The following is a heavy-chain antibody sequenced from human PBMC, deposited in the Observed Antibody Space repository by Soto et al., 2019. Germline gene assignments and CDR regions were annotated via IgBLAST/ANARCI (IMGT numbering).Heavy chain of an antibody. CDR1: GGSISTNGHY. CDR2: IYYTGNS. D-gene: IGHD2-15*01. J-gene: IGHJ4*02. Sequence: QVQLQESGPELVKPSQTLSLTCTVSGGSISTNGHYWTWIRQHPGKGLEWIAYIYYTGNSYLNPSLKSGRSISVDTSKNQFSLELRSVTAADTDVYYCAREQWGYDSWGQGTLVTVSS. CDR3: AREQWGYDS. V-gene: IGHV4-31*03.